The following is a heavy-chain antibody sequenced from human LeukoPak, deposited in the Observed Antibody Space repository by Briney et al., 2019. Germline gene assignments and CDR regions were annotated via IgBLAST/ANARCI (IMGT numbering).Heavy chain of an antibody. CDR3: ATLTIFGDLVDY. CDR2: FDPEDGET. Sequence: ASVKVSRKVSGYTLTELSMHWVRQAPGKGLEWMGGFDPEDGETIYAQKFQGRVTMTEDTSTDTAYMELSSLRSEDTAVYYCATLTIFGDLVDYWGQGTLVTVSS. D-gene: IGHD3-3*01. V-gene: IGHV1-24*01. CDR1: GYTLTELS. J-gene: IGHJ4*02.